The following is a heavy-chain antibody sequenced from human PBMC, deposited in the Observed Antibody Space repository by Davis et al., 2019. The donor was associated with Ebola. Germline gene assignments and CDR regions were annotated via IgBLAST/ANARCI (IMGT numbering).Heavy chain of an antibody. CDR2: IWYDGSKE. CDR1: GFTFSSYG. V-gene: IGHV3-33*01. Sequence: GESLKISCVASGFTFSSYGMHWVRQAPGKGLEWVAVIWYDGSKEYYADSVKGRFTISRDNSKNTLYLQMNSLRAEDTAVYYCARLAGGVIVFGANGDYWGQGTLVTVSP. CDR3: ARLAGGVIVFGANGDY. D-gene: IGHD3-16*02. J-gene: IGHJ4*02.